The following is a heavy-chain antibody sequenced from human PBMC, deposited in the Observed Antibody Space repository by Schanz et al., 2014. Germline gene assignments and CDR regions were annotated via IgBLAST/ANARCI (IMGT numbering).Heavy chain of an antibody. CDR1: GLNFDYYG. CDR3: ATEGPRGTRHPINYYYAMDN. J-gene: IGHJ6*02. Sequence: VQLVESGGGVVQPGRSLRLSCATSGLNFDYYGMNWVRQAPGKGLEWISYISFSGNTIYYADSVKGRFTISRDNAKNSLYLQMNSLRAEDTAVYYCATEGPRGTRHPINYYYAMDNWGQGTKVTV. D-gene: IGHD6-6*01. V-gene: IGHV3-48*03. CDR2: ISFSGNTI.